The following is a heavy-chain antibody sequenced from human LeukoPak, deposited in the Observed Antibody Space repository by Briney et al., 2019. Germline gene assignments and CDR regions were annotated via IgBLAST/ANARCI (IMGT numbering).Heavy chain of an antibody. CDR1: GYTLTELS. J-gene: IGHJ4*02. CDR2: FDPEDGET. D-gene: IGHD3-22*01. V-gene: IGHV1-24*01. Sequence: ASVKVSCKVSGYTLTELSMHWVRQAPGKGLEWMGGFDPEDGETIYAQKFQGRVTMTEDTSTDTAYMELSSLRSEDTAMYYCATHSNYYDSSGYKRFDYWGQGTLVTVSS. CDR3: ATHSNYYDSSGYKRFDY.